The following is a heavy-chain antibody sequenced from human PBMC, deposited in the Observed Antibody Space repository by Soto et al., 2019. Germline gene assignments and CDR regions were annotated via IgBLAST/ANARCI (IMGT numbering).Heavy chain of an antibody. J-gene: IGHJ6*02. V-gene: IGHV1-69*13. CDR1: GGTFSSYA. D-gene: IGHD6-6*01. CDR2: ITPIFGTA. Sequence: SVKVSCKASGGTFSSYAISWVRQAPGQGLEWMGGITPIFGTANYAQKFQGRVTITADESTSTAYMELSSLRSEDTAVYYCARDGDSSSSNPYYGMDVWGQGTTVTVSS. CDR3: ARDGDSSSSNPYYGMDV.